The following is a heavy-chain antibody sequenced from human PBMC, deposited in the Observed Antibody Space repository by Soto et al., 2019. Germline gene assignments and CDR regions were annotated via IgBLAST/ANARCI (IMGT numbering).Heavy chain of an antibody. CDR3: ARVGSGSYYGVDAFDI. D-gene: IGHD1-26*01. V-gene: IGHV3-48*03. Sequence: GVSLRLSCAASGFTFSSYEMNWVRQAPGKGLEWVSYISSSGSTIYYADSVKGRFTISRDNAKNSLYLQMNSLRAEDTAVYYCARVGSGSYYGVDAFDIWGQGTMVTVSS. J-gene: IGHJ3*02. CDR2: ISSSGSTI. CDR1: GFTFSSYE.